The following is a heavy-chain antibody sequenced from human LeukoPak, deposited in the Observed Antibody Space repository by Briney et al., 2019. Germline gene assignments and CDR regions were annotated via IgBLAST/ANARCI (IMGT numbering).Heavy chain of an antibody. V-gene: IGHV1-2*02. Sequence: ASVKVSCKASGYTFTGYYIHWVRQAPGQGLEWMGWINSNSGGTNYAQKFQGRVTMTRDTSTTTAYMELNRLRSDDTAVYYCARVRRPEYSSSSYYFYMDVWGKGTTVTVSS. J-gene: IGHJ6*03. CDR2: INSNSGGT. CDR1: GYTFTGYY. D-gene: IGHD6-6*01. CDR3: ARVRRPEYSSSSYYFYMDV.